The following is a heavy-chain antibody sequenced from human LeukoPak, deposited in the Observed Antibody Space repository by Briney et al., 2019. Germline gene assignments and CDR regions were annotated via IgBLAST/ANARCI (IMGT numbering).Heavy chain of an antibody. D-gene: IGHD2-2*01. CDR2: INPNSGGT. J-gene: IGHJ6*03. CDR1: GYTFTGYY. Sequence: ASVKVSCKASGYTFTGYYMHWVRQAPGQGLEWMGWINPNSGGTNYAQKFQGRVTMTRDTSISTAYMELSRLRSDDTAVYYCARNVYCSTTSFYSYNYMDVWGKGITVTVS. V-gene: IGHV1-2*02. CDR3: ARNVYCSTTSFYSYNYMDV.